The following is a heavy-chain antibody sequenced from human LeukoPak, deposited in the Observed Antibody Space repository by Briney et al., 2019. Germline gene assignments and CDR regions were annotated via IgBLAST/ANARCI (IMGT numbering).Heavy chain of an antibody. Sequence: GGSLRLSCAASGFTFSRYWMHWVPQAPGKGLVWVSRINSDGSSTSYADSVKGRFTISRDNAKNTLYLQMNSLRAEETSLYYCARGDIVVVPAAHYYYMDVWGKGTTVTVTS. J-gene: IGHJ6*03. V-gene: IGHV3-74*01. CDR2: INSDGSST. CDR3: ARGDIVVVPAAHYYYMDV. D-gene: IGHD2-2*01. CDR1: GFTFSRYW.